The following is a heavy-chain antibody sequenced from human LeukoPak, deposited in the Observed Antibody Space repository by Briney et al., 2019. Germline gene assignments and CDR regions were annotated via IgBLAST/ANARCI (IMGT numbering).Heavy chain of an antibody. Sequence: SETLSLTCAVSGGSFSSYYWSWIRQPPGKGLEWIWEINNSGSTTYNPSLQSRFTKSVDKPKNQFSLKLSSVTDAHTAVYDCARVLRIFDNVWGTPGYFVHWGQGTLVTVSS. CDR1: GGSFSSYY. CDR3: ARVLRIFDNVWGTPGYFVH. J-gene: IGHJ4*02. CDR2: INNSGST. D-gene: IGHD3-16*01. V-gene: IGHV4-34*01.